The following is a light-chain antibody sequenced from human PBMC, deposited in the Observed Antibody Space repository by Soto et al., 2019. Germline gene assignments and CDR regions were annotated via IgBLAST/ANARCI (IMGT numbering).Light chain of an antibody. CDR3: AAWDDSLNGVV. Sequence: QSVLTQPPSASGTPGQRVTISCSGSSSNIGSNSVNWYQQLPGTAPKLLMYRSNQRPSGVPDRFSGSKSGTSASLAISGLQSEDEADYYCAAWDDSLNGVVFGGRTKLTVL. J-gene: IGLJ2*01. CDR1: SSNIGSNS. CDR2: RSN. V-gene: IGLV1-44*01.